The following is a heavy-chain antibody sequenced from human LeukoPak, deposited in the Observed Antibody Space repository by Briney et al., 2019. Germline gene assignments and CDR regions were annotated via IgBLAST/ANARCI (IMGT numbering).Heavy chain of an antibody. CDR3: VSLRRNSDSSGYYYYYDY. CDR2: INRGATHI. Sequence: GGSLTLSCAASQFTFSSYSMNWVRQAPGKGLEWVSSINRGATHIYYADSLRGRFIISRDDAKNSLYLQMNSLRAEDTAVSYCVSLRRNSDSSGYYYYYDYWGQGTLVTVSS. CDR1: QFTFSSYS. J-gene: IGHJ4*02. V-gene: IGHV3-21*01. D-gene: IGHD3-22*01.